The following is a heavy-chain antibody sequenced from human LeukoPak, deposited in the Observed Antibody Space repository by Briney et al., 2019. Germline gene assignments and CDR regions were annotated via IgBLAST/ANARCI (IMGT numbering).Heavy chain of an antibody. V-gene: IGHV1-69*04. CDR2: IIPILGIA. D-gene: IGHD3-10*01. CDR1: GGTFSSYA. J-gene: IGHJ5*02. Sequence: ASVKVSRKASGGTFSSYAISWVRQAPGQGREWMGRIIPILGIANYAQKFQGRVTITADKSTSTAYMELSSLRSEDTAVYYCARDLGWFDPWGQGTLVTVSS. CDR3: ARDLGWFDP.